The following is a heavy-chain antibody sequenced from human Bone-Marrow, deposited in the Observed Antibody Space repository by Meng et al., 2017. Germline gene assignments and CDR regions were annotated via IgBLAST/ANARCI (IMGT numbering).Heavy chain of an antibody. Sequence: QVALQESGTGLVKPSQTLSLTCTVRGGSIISGGYYWSWSRQHPGKGLEWIGYIYYSGSTYYNPSLKSRVTISVDTSKNQFSLKLSSVTAADTAVYYCARAKLGFDYWGQGTLVTVSS. CDR2: IYYSGST. D-gene: IGHD7-27*01. V-gene: IGHV4-31*03. CDR1: GGSIISGGYY. J-gene: IGHJ4*02. CDR3: ARAKLGFDY.